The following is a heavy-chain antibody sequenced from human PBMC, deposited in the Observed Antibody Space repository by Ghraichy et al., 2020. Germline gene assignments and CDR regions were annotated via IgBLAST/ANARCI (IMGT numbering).Heavy chain of an antibody. CDR2: IYYSGST. J-gene: IGHJ4*02. V-gene: IGHV4-59*01. CDR1: GGSISSYY. Sequence: SETLSLTCTVSGGSISSYYWSWIRQPPGKGLEWIGYIYYSGSTNYNPSLKSRVTISVDTSKNQFSLKLSSVTAADTAVYYCARIPLGGSSGYYYYFDYWGQGTLVTVSS. D-gene: IGHD3-22*01. CDR3: ARIPLGGSSGYYYYFDY.